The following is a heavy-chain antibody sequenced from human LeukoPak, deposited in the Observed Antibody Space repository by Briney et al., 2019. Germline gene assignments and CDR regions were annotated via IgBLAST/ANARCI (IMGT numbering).Heavy chain of an antibody. Sequence: SGGSLRLSCAASGFTFSTYDMHWVRQAPGKGLEWVAVISYDGSNKYYADSVKGRFTNSRDNSKNTLYLQMNSLRAEDTAVYYCARKEMAPNWGQGTLVTVSS. D-gene: IGHD5-24*01. CDR2: ISYDGSNK. CDR1: GFTFSTYD. J-gene: IGHJ4*02. V-gene: IGHV3-30*03. CDR3: ARKEMAPN.